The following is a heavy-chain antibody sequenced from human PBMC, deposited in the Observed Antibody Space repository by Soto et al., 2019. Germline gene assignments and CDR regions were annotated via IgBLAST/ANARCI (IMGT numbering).Heavy chain of an antibody. CDR3: ARGTWILDKFFFDY. Sequence: PGESLNISCTCSGYSFTNYCICWVQALPGKGLEWMGSICAGDCNTNYSQYLQGKVTISADTSMSTAYLEWSSLKASDTAMYYCARGTWILDKFFFDYWGQGTLVTVSS. D-gene: IGHD2-2*03. CDR2: ICAGDCNT. CDR1: GYSFTNYC. J-gene: IGHJ4*02. V-gene: IGHV5-51*07.